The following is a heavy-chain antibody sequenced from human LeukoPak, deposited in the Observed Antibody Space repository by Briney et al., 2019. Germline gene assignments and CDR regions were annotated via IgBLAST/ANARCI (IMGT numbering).Heavy chain of an antibody. Sequence: SETLSLTCAVYGGSFSGYYWSWIRQPPGKGLEWIGEINHSGSTNYNPSLKSRGTISVDTSKNQFSLRLSSLTAADTAVYNCARRSASSGWSFDSWGQGTLVTVSS. J-gene: IGHJ4*02. D-gene: IGHD6-19*01. CDR2: INHSGST. V-gene: IGHV4-34*01. CDR3: ARRSASSGWSFDS. CDR1: GGSFSGYY.